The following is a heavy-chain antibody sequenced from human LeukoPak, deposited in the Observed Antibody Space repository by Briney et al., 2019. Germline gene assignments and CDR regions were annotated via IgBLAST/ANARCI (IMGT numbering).Heavy chain of an antibody. J-gene: IGHJ4*02. CDR1: GFTFSSYA. CDR3: AREAYYDSSGYYPH. V-gene: IGHV3-30*04. D-gene: IGHD3-22*01. CDR2: ISYDGSNK. Sequence: GGSLRLSCAASGFTFSSYAMHWVRQAPVKGLERVAVISYDGSNKYYADSVKGRFTISRDNSKNTLYLQMNSLRAEDTAVYYCAREAYYDSSGYYPHWGQGTLVTVSS.